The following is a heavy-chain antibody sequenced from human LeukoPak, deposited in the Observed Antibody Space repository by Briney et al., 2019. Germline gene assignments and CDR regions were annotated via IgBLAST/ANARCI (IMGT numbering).Heavy chain of an antibody. CDR3: ARPVMYSSGPFDY. V-gene: IGHV1-3*01. D-gene: IGHD6-19*01. CDR1: GYTFTSYA. Sequence: ASVKVSCKASGYTFTSYAMHWVRQAPGQRLEWMGWINAGDGNAKYSQKFQGRVTITRDTSASTAYMELSSLRSEDTAVYYCARPVMYSSGPFDYWGQGTLVTVSS. J-gene: IGHJ4*02. CDR2: INAGDGNA.